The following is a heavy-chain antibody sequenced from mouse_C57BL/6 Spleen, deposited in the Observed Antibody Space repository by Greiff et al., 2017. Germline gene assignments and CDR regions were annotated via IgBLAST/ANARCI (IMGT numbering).Heavy chain of an antibody. CDR1: GYTFTSYW. J-gene: IGHJ4*01. D-gene: IGHD2-3*01. CDR2: INPSNGGT. CDR3: ASDDGYYGGYYAMDY. V-gene: IGHV1-53*01. Sequence: QVQLQQPGTELVKPGASVKLSCKASGYTFTSYWMHWVKQRPGQGLEWIGNINPSNGGTNYNEKFTRKATLTVDNASSTAYMQLSSLTSEDSAVYYGASDDGYYGGYYAMDYWGQGTSVTVSS.